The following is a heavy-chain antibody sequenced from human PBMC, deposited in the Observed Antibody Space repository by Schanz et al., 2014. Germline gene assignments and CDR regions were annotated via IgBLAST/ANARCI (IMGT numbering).Heavy chain of an antibody. Sequence: QVQLVQSGAEVKKPGSSMKVSCKASGGTFNSYTINWVRQAPGQGLEWMGRIIPILGIANYAQKFQGRVTITADTSTNTAYMELSSLTSEDTAVYYCARDQSPYTNSSDVRYFDYWGQGSLVTVSS. V-gene: IGHV1-69*08. CDR3: ARDQSPYTNSSDVRYFDY. CDR1: GGTFNSYT. J-gene: IGHJ4*02. CDR2: IIPILGIA. D-gene: IGHD6-6*01.